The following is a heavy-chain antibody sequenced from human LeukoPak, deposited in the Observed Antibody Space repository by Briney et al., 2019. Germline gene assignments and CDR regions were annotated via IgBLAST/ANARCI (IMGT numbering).Heavy chain of an antibody. CDR2: ISGSGSTT. CDR3: AKMGGRVWYKVPET. Sequence: GGSLRLSCTASVFTFSMAWVRRAPGMGLEWVSTISGSGSTTYYADFVRGRFTISRDNSKNTLYLQMNGLRVEDTALYYCAKMGGRVWYKVPETWGQGTLVTVSS. J-gene: IGHJ5*02. D-gene: IGHD6-19*01. CDR1: VFTFS. V-gene: IGHV3-23*01.